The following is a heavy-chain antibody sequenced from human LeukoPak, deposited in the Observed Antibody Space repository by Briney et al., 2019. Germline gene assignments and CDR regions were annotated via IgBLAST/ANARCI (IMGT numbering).Heavy chain of an antibody. CDR2: IYYSGST. CDR3: ATLSRRYYYDSSGQTEPFQH. Sequence: SETLSLTCTVSGGSISRSSYYWGWIRQPPGKGLEWIGSIYYSGSTYYNPSLKSRVTISVDTSKNQFSLKLSSVTAADTAVYYCATLSRRYYYDSSGQTEPFQHWGQGTLVTVSS. D-gene: IGHD3-22*01. V-gene: IGHV4-39*07. J-gene: IGHJ1*01. CDR1: GGSISRSSYY.